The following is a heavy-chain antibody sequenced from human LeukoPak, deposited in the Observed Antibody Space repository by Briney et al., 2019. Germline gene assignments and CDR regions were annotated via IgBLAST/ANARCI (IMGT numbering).Heavy chain of an antibody. J-gene: IGHJ6*03. CDR2: TYTTGST. Sequence: SETLSLTCTVSGGSISSNSYYWSWLRQPAGKGLEWIGRTYTTGSTNYNPSLKSRVTISVDTSKNQFFLMLSSVTAADTAVYYCARLRSWYSSGWAGYYYYSMDVWGKGTTVTISS. D-gene: IGHD6-19*01. V-gene: IGHV4-61*02. CDR1: GGSISSNSYY. CDR3: ARLRSWYSSGWAGYYYYSMDV.